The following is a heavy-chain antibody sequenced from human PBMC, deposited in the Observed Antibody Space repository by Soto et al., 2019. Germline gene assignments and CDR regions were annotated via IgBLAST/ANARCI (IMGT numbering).Heavy chain of an antibody. V-gene: IGHV4-34*01. Sequence: SETLSLTCAVYGGSFSGYYWSWIRQPPGKGLEWIGEINHSGSTNYNPSLKSRVTISVDTSKNQFSLKLSSVTAADTAVYYCARTTDLDYWGQGTLVTVSS. D-gene: IGHD4-17*01. CDR2: INHSGST. J-gene: IGHJ4*02. CDR3: ARTTDLDY. CDR1: GGSFSGYY.